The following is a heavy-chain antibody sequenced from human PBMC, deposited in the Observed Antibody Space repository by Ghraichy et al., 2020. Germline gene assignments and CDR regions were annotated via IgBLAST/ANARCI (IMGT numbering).Heavy chain of an antibody. V-gene: IGHV1-69*04. CDR1: GGTFSSYA. CDR2: IIPILGIA. J-gene: IGHJ3*02. D-gene: IGHD2-15*01. Sequence: SVKVSCKASGGTFSSYAISWVRQAPGQGLEWMGRIIPILGIANYAQKFQGRVTITADKSTSTAYMELSSLRSEDTAVYYCARPLPIVGYCSGGSCNHDGFDIWGQGTMVTVSS. CDR3: ARPLPIVGYCSGGSCNHDGFDI.